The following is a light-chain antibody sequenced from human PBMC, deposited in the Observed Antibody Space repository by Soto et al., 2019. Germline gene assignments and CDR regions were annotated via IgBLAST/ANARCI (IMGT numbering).Light chain of an antibody. CDR3: GTWDSSLSAAV. CDR2: DDN. V-gene: IGLV1-51*01. J-gene: IGLJ7*01. CDR1: SSNIGSNY. Sequence: HSVLTQPPSVSAAPGQKVTISCSGSSSNIGSNYVSWYQQLPGTAPKLLIYDDNKRPSGFPDRFSGSKSGTSATLGITGLQTGDEADYYCGTWDSSLSAAVFGGGTQLTVL.